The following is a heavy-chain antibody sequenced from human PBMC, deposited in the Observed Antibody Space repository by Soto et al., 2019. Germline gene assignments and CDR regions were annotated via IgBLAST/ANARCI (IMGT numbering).Heavy chain of an antibody. J-gene: IGHJ3*02. CDR3: AREGPQTSCYACAFDI. V-gene: IGHV1-18*01. CDR1: GGTFSSYT. D-gene: IGHD2-2*01. Sequence: ASVKVSCKASGGTFSSYTISWVRQAPGQGLEWMGRIIAYNGKTNYAQKLQGRVTMTTDKSTSTAYMELRSLRSDDTAVYYCAREGPQTSCYACAFDIWGQGTMVTVSS. CDR2: IIAYNGKT.